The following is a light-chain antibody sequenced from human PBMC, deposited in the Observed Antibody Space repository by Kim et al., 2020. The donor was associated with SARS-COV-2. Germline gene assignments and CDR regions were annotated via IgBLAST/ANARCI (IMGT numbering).Light chain of an antibody. CDR1: SDSVSTNYY. Sequence: QTVVTQEPSLSVSPGGTVTLTCGLDSDSVSTNYYSSWYQQTPGQAPRTLIFSTSSRSSGVPDRFSGSILANKAALTITGAQADDEAHYHCVLYMVGGIWLFGGGTQLTVL. V-gene: IGLV8-61*01. J-gene: IGLJ3*02. CDR2: STS. CDR3: VLYMVGGIWL.